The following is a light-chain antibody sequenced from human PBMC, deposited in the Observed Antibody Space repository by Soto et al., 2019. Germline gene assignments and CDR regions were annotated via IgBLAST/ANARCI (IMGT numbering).Light chain of an antibody. Sequence: QSVLTQSPSASASLGASDKLTCTLTSGHSNYAIAWHQQQPEKGPRYLMKLNSDGSHTKGDGIPDRFSGSSSGAERYLTISSLQSEDEADYYCQTWGTGFRVFGGGTKLTVL. CDR3: QTWGTGFRV. CDR2: LNSDGSH. CDR1: SGHSNYA. V-gene: IGLV4-69*01. J-gene: IGLJ3*02.